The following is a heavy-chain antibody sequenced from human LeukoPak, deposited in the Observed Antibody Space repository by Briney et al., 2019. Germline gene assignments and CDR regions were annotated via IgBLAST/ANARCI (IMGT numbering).Heavy chain of an antibody. D-gene: IGHD2-21*02. CDR3: AREASCGGDCYSVGGAFDI. CDR2: INTSGGST. CDR1: GYTFISHY. J-gene: IGHJ3*02. Sequence: ASVKVSFKSSGYTFISHYMHWVRQPPGQGLEWMGIINTSGGSTRYAQKFQGRVTMTRDTSTSTVYMELNSLRFDDTAVYYCAREASCGGDCYSVGGAFDIWGQGTMVTVSS. V-gene: IGHV1-46*01.